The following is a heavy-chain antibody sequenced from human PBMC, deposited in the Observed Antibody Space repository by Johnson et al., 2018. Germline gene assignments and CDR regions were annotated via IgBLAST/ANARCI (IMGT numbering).Heavy chain of an antibody. CDR1: GFIFSNYG. Sequence: VQLVESGGGVVQPGKSLRLSCTASGFIFSNYGMHWVRQAPGKGLEWLAVVAYEGNNKYYADSVKGRFTISRDNSKNTFYLQMNSLTTEDTAVYYCARDDYPAGSFDPPDAFDVWGQGTVVTVSS. CDR2: VAYEGNNK. J-gene: IGHJ3*01. V-gene: IGHV3-30*03. D-gene: IGHD3-10*01. CDR3: ARDDYPAGSFDPPDAFDV.